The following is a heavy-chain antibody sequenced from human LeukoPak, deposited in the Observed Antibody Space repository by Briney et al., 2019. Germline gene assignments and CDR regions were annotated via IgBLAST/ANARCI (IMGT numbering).Heavy chain of an antibody. CDR1: GGSFSGYY. D-gene: IGHD4-17*01. V-gene: IGHV4-4*07. CDR3: ARDHRNGDYYFDY. J-gene: IGHJ4*02. CDR2: IYTSGST. Sequence: SETLSLTCAVYGGSFSGYYWSWIRQPAGKGLEWIGRIYTSGSTNYNPSLKSRVTMSVDTSKNQFSLKLSSVTAADTAVYYCARDHRNGDYYFDYWGQGTLVTVSS.